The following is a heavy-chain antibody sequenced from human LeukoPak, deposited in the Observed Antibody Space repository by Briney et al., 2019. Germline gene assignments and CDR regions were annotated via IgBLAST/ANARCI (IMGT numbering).Heavy chain of an antibody. J-gene: IGHJ6*04. CDR1: GYTFTSYG. D-gene: IGHD5-12*01. Sequence: ASVKASCKASGYTFTSYGISWVRQAPGQGLEWMGRISVYNGNTNYAQKLQGRVTMTTDTSTSTAYMELRSLRSDDTAVYYCARDFMLGDGGYVYYGMDVWGKGTTVTVSS. V-gene: IGHV1-18*04. CDR3: ARDFMLGDGGYVYYGMDV. CDR2: ISVYNGNT.